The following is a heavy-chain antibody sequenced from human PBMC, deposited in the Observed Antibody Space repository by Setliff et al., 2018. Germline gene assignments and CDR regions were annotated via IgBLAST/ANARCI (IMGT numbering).Heavy chain of an antibody. CDR2: INDRGST. CDR3: AAPGGGSYRF. D-gene: IGHD1-26*01. Sequence: TLSLTCAVYGGSFSGYFWSWIRQAPGRGLEWIGEINDRGSTHYNPSLKSRVTISIDTSKNQFSLKLTSVTAADTAVYYCAAPGGGSYRFWGQGTLVTVSS. V-gene: IGHV4-34*01. J-gene: IGHJ4*02. CDR1: GGSFSGYF.